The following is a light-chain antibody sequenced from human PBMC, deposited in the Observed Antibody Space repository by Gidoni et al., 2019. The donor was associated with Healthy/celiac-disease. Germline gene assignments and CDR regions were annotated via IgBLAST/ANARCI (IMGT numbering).Light chain of an antibody. CDR1: QSNSSY. Sequence: DIKWTEAASCLSASVGDRITIPCRASQSNSSYLNWYQQKPGKAPKLLIYSASSLQSGVPSRFSGSGSVTYFTLTISMLQPEYFATYYCQQSYSTPLITFGPGTKVDIK. CDR3: QQSYSTPLIT. CDR2: SAS. J-gene: IGKJ3*01. V-gene: IGKV1-39*01.